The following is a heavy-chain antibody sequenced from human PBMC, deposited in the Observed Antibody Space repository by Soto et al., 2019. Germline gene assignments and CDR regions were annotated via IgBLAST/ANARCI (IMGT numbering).Heavy chain of an antibody. Sequence: QLQLQESGPGLVKPSETLSLTCTVSGGSISSSSYYWGWIRQPPGKGLEWIGSIYYSGSTYYNPSRKRRVKISVDTSKSEFSLKLSSVTAADTAVYYSARLSSSSSTTWVHGSYNWFDPWGQGTLVNVSS. V-gene: IGHV4-39*01. CDR2: IYYSGST. J-gene: IGHJ5*02. CDR3: ARLSSSSSTTWVHGSYNWFDP. CDR1: GGSISSSSYY. D-gene: IGHD6-13*01.